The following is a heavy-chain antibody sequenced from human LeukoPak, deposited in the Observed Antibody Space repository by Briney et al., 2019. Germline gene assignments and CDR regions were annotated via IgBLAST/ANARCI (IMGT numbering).Heavy chain of an antibody. V-gene: IGHV3-48*01. CDR2: ISSSSRTI. D-gene: IGHD6-13*01. CDR3: AKCKQRLVLHY. J-gene: IGHJ4*02. CDR1: GFTFSTYD. Sequence: GGSLRLSCAASGFTFSTYDMNWVRQAPGKGLEWVSYISSSSRTISYADSVKGRFTTSRDNAKDTLYLQMNSLRAEDTAVYYCAKCKQRLVLHYWGQGTLVTVSS.